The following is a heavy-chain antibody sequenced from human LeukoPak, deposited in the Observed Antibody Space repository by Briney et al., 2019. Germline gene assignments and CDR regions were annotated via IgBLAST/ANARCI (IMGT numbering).Heavy chain of an antibody. Sequence: SETLSLTCAVSDDSISSGGYSWSWIRQPPGMGLEWIEYIYDSGNTYHNPSLKSRVTISGDTSKNQFSLKLSSVTAADTAVYYCARDRGIMVTFGGVIAKGAHYWGQGTLVTVSS. D-gene: IGHD3-16*02. CDR3: ARDRGIMVTFGGVIAKGAHY. J-gene: IGHJ4*02. V-gene: IGHV4-30-4*07. CDR1: DDSISSGGYS. CDR2: IYDSGNT.